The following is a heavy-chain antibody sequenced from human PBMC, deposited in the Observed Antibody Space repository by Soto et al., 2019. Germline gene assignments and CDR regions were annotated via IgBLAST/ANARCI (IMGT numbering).Heavy chain of an antibody. CDR3: ANRLLLESSSCFHNLFDP. CDR1: GGSFSGYY. Sequence: PSETLSLTCAVYGGSFSGYYWSWIRQPPGKGLEWIGEINHSGSTNYNPSLKSRVTISVDTSKNQLSLKLTSVTAADTAVYYCANRLLLESSSCFHNLFDPWGHGTLVTGSS. D-gene: IGHD6-13*01. V-gene: IGHV4-34*01. J-gene: IGHJ5*02. CDR2: INHSGST.